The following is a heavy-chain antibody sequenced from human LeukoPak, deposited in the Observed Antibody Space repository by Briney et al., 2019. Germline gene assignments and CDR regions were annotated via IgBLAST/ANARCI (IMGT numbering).Heavy chain of an antibody. CDR3: ARQAVARPFDL. V-gene: IGHV3-21*06. CDR1: GFIFSDYS. Sequence: GGSLRLSCVASGFIFSDYSMDWVRQAPGKGLEWVSSISSSSAYIFYSDSVKGRFTISRDNAQSSLYLQMNSLRAGDTAVYYCARQAVARPFDLWGQGTMVAVPS. J-gene: IGHJ3*01. CDR2: ISSSSAYI.